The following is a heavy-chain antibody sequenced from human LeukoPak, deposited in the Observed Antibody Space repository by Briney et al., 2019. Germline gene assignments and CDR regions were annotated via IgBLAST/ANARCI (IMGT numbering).Heavy chain of an antibody. J-gene: IGHJ6*02. CDR3: AAMGHCSGGGCADFHGVDV. V-gene: IGHV3-74*01. CDR2: INSDGSTV. Sequence: GGSLRLSCAASGFTFSTYWMHWVRQAPGKGLVWVSFINSDGSTVTYADSVKGRFTISRDNAKNMLYLQMNSLRAEDTAVYYCAAMGHCSGGGCADFHGVDVWGQGTTVTVSS. D-gene: IGHD2-15*01. CDR1: GFTFSTYW.